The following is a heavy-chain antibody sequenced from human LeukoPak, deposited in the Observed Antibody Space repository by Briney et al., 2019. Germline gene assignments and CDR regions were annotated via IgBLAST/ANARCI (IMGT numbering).Heavy chain of an antibody. CDR1: GYTFTSYY. D-gene: IGHD4-11*01. CDR2: INPSGGST. CDR3: ARWTTTYLDY. J-gene: IGHJ4*02. V-gene: IGHV1-46*01. Sequence: ASVKVSCKASGYTFTSYYMHWVRQAPGQGLEWMGIINPSGGSTSYAQKFQGRVTMTRNTSISTAYMELSSLRSEDTAVYYCARWTTTYLDYWGQGTLVTVSS.